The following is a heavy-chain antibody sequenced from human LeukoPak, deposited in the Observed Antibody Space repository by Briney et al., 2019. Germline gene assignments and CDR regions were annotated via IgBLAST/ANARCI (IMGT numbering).Heavy chain of an antibody. CDR1: GGSFSGYY. J-gene: IGHJ4*02. Sequence: SETLSLTCAVYGGSFSGYYWSWIRQPPGKGLEWIGEINHSGSTNYSPSLKSRVTISVDTSKNQFSLKLSSVTAADTAVYYCARIRMAAIGDYWGQGTLVTVSS. V-gene: IGHV4-34*01. D-gene: IGHD6-25*01. CDR2: INHSGST. CDR3: ARIRMAAIGDY.